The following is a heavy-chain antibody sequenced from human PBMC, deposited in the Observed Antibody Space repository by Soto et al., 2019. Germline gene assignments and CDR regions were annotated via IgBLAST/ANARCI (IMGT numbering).Heavy chain of an antibody. D-gene: IGHD1-1*01. Sequence: PSETLSLICAVYGGSFSGYYWSWIRQPPGKGLEWIGEINHSGSTNYNPSLKSRVTISVDTSKNQFSMKLSSVTAADTAVYYFARGGKIKTGTSRSDWFDPWGQGTLVTVSS. J-gene: IGHJ5*02. CDR3: ARGGKIKTGTSRSDWFDP. CDR1: GGSFSGYY. CDR2: INHSGST. V-gene: IGHV4-34*01.